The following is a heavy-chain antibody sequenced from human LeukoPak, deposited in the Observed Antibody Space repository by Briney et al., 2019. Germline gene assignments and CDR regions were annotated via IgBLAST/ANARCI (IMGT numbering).Heavy chain of an antibody. D-gene: IGHD7-27*01. J-gene: IGHJ6*02. CDR1: GFSFSDSW. CDR2: IKKDGSVK. CDR3: ATYTHWVAGDV. V-gene: IGHV3-7*01. Sequence: GGSLRLSCVASGFSFSDSWMSWARQAPGKGLEWVADIKKDGSVKEYVDSVKGRFTISRDNDKNTLHLQMDSVRAEDTAVYYCATYTHWVAGDVWGQGTTVSVSS.